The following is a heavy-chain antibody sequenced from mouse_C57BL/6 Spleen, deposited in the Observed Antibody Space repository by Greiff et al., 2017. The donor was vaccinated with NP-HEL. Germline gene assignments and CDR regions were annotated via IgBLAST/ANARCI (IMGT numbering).Heavy chain of an antibody. CDR2: IYPGDGDT. D-gene: IGHD2-1*01. CDR3: AREGGLLPIDY. V-gene: IGHV1-82*01. CDR1: GYAFSSSW. Sequence: QVQLQQSGPELVKPGASVKISCKASGYAFSSSWMNWVKQRPGKGLEWIGRIYPGDGDTNYNGKFKGKATLTADKSTSTAYMQLSSLTSEDSAVYFCAREGGLLPIDYWGKGTTLTVSS. J-gene: IGHJ2*01.